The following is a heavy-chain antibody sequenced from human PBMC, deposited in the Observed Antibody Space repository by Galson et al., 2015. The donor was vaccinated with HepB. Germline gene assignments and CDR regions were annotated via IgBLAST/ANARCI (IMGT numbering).Heavy chain of an antibody. V-gene: IGHV3-23*01. CDR1: GFTFSSYA. Sequence: SLRLSCAASGFTFSSYAMSWVRQAPGKGLEWVSAISGSGGSTYYADSVKGRFTISRDNSKNTLYLQMNSLRAEDTAVYYCAKFRWLVPSAFDIWGQGTVVTVSS. D-gene: IGHD6-19*01. CDR2: ISGSGGST. CDR3: AKFRWLVPSAFDI. J-gene: IGHJ3*02.